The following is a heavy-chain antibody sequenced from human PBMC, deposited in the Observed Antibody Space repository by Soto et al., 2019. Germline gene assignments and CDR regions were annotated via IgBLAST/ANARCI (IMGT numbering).Heavy chain of an antibody. CDR3: ARYPVVVVPAANYGLDV. J-gene: IGHJ6*02. Sequence: SETLSLTCSVSGVSVSSDIYYWSWIRHHPGKGLEWIGYIYYSGNTYYNPSLGGRVTISLDTSKNHFSLRLRSVTPADTAVYYCARYPVVVVPAANYGLDVWGQGTTVTVSS. V-gene: IGHV4-31*03. D-gene: IGHD2-2*01. CDR1: GVSVSSDIYY. CDR2: IYYSGNT.